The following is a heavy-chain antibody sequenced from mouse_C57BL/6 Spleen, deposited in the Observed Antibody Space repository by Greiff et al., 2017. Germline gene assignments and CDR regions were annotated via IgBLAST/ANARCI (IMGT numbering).Heavy chain of an antibody. V-gene: IGHV5-17*01. CDR1: GFTFSDYG. Sequence: EVKLVESGGGLVKPGGSLKLSCAASGFTFSDYGMHWVRQAPEKGLEWVAYISSGSSTIYYADTVKGRFTISRENAKNTLFLQMTSLRSEDTAMYYCARHGRYAMDYWGQGTSVTVSS. CDR3: ARHGRYAMDY. CDR2: ISSGSSTI. J-gene: IGHJ4*01.